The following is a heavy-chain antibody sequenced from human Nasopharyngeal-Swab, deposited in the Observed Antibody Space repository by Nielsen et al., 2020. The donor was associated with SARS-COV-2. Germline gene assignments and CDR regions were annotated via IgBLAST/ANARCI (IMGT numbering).Heavy chain of an antibody. CDR2: ISASGGTT. Sequence: LSLTCAIYGEPSSGYYWTWVRQAPGKGLDWVSTISASGGTTYYADSVKGRFTISRDNSGNTLFLQMNSLRAEDTALYYCVKGTYNNYWDYWGQGTLVTVSS. CDR3: VKGTYNNYWDY. V-gene: IGHV3-23*01. J-gene: IGHJ4*02. D-gene: IGHD5-24*01. CDR1: GEPSSGYY.